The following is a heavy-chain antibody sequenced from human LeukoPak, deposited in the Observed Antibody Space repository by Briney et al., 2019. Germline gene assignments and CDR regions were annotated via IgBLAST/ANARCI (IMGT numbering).Heavy chain of an antibody. Sequence: GSSVKVSCKASGGTSNSHAISWVRQAPGQGLEWMGRIIPNLGTTNRAQNFQDRVTLTADKSTNTAYMELTSLTSDDTAVYYCATTNDGVGYQWGDFFDFWGQGTLVTVSS. D-gene: IGHD3-22*01. CDR2: IIPNLGTT. J-gene: IGHJ4*02. CDR1: GGTSNSHA. CDR3: ATTNDGVGYQWGDFFDF. V-gene: IGHV1-69*04.